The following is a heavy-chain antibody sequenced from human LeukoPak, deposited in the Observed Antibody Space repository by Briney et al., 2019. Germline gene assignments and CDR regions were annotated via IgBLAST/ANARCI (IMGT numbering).Heavy chain of an antibody. CDR1: GFTFSSYS. D-gene: IGHD2-15*01. J-gene: IGHJ4*02. Sequence: QTGGSLRLSCAASGFTFSSYSMNWVRQAPGKGLEWVSYISSSSSTIYYADSVKGRFTISRDNSKNTLYLQMNSLRADDTAVYYCAGGSLGSGTSSDCCPLDYWGQGTLVTVSS. CDR3: AGGSLGSGTSSDCCPLDY. CDR2: ISSSSSTI. V-gene: IGHV3-48*01.